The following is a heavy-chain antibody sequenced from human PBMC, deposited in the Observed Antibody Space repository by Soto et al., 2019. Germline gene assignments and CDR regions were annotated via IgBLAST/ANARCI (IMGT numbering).Heavy chain of an antibody. CDR3: ASYGRFLEWSAFDY. J-gene: IGHJ4*02. CDR1: GFTFSSYW. CDR2: IKQDGSEK. V-gene: IGHV3-7*01. D-gene: IGHD3-3*01. Sequence: GSLRLSCAASGFTFSSYWMSWVRQAPGKGLEWVANIKQDGSEKYYVDSVKGRFTISRDNAKDSLYLQINSLRAEDTAVYYCASYGRFLEWSAFDYWGQGTLVTVSS.